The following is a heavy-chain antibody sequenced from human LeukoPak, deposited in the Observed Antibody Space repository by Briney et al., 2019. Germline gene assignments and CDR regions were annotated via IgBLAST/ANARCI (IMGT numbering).Heavy chain of an antibody. CDR3: ARCIAAAGTTGCDY. Sequence: PSETLSLTCAVYGGSFSGYYWSWIRQPPGKGLEWIGEINHSGSTNYNPSLKSRVTISVDTSKNQFSLKLSSVTAADTAVYHCARCIAAAGTTGCDYWGQGTLVTVSS. V-gene: IGHV4-34*01. CDR2: INHSGST. CDR1: GGSFSGYY. J-gene: IGHJ4*02. D-gene: IGHD6-13*01.